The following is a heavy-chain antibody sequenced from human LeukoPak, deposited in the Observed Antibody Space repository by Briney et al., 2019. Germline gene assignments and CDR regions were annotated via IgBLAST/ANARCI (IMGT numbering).Heavy chain of an antibody. J-gene: IGHJ6*02. CDR1: GVSISSGSNY. D-gene: IGHD3-9*01. V-gene: IGHV4-39*01. Sequence: SETLCLSCTVSGVSISSGSNYWGWMRQAPGQELDWSGRSNNGGRTYYNPSLKSGGTISVDTSTNQLSLMLMSVPATDTAVYYCASPGSLRYFDWLSPWTYYYGMDVWCQGTTVTVSS. CDR3: ASPGSLRYFDWLSPWTYYYGMDV. CDR2: SNNGGRT.